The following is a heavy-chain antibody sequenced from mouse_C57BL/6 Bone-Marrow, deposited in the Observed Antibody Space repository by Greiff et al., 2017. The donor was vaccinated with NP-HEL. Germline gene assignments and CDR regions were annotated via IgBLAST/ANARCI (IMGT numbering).Heavy chain of an antibody. CDR2: ISYDGSN. V-gene: IGHV3-6*01. CDR3: ARTLYAWFAY. D-gene: IGHD1-1*01. CDR1: GYSITSGYY. J-gene: IGHJ3*01. Sequence: EVKLQESGPGLVKPSQSLSLTCSVTGYSITSGYYWNWIRQFPGNKLEWMGYISYDGSNNYNPSLKNRISITRDTSKNQFCLKLNSVTTEDTATYYCARTLYAWFAYWGQGTLVTVSA.